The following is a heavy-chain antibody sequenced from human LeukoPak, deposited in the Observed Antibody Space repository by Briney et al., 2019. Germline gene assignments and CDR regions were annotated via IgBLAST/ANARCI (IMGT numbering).Heavy chain of an antibody. J-gene: IGHJ4*02. Sequence: GGSLRLSCAASGFTFSSHWMSWVRQAPGKGLEWVASIRPDGSEEYYMDSVEGRFTISRDNAKNSLYLQMNSLRAEDTAVYYCARLLGTVTTYDYWGQGTLVTVSS. CDR1: GFTFSSHW. V-gene: IGHV3-7*01. D-gene: IGHD1-7*01. CDR3: ARLLGTVTTYDY. CDR2: IRPDGSEE.